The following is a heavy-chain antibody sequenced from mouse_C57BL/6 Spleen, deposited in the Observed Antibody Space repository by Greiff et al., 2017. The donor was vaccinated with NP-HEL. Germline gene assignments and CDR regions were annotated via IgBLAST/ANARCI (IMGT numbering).Heavy chain of an antibody. D-gene: IGHD1-1*01. CDR2: INPSSGYT. CDR3: AREWDYYGSSYGYFGV. CDR1: GYTFTSYT. J-gene: IGHJ1*03. V-gene: IGHV1-4*01. Sequence: VQLQQSGAELARPGASVKMSCKASGYTFTSYTMHWVKQRPGQGLEWIGYINPSSGYTKYNQKFKDKATLTDDKSSITAYMQLSSLTSEDSAVYYCAREWDYYGSSYGYFGVWGTGTTVTVSS.